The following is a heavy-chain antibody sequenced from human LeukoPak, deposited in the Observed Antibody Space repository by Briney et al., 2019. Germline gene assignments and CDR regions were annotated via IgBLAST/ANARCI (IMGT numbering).Heavy chain of an antibody. Sequence: GSSVKVSCKASGGTFSSYAISWVRQAPGQGLEWMGRNIPILGIANYAQKFQGRVTITADKSTSTAYMELSSLRSEDTAVYYCARGPLGYCTNGVCYPTYFDYWGQGTLVTVSS. J-gene: IGHJ4*02. CDR1: GGTFSSYA. CDR2: NIPILGIA. D-gene: IGHD2-8*01. V-gene: IGHV1-69*04. CDR3: ARGPLGYCTNGVCYPTYFDY.